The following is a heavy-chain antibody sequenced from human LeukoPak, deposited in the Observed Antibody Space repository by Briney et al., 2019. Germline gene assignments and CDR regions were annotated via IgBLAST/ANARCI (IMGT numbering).Heavy chain of an antibody. J-gene: IGHJ5*02. V-gene: IGHV4-59*12. Sequence: SSETLSLTCTVSGGSISSYYWNWIRQPPGKGLEWIGYIYYSGSTNYNPSLKSRVTISVDTSKNQFSLKLSSVTAADTAVYYCARSIATYGPTHNWFGPWGQGILVTVSS. CDR1: GGSISSYY. CDR3: ARSIATYGPTHNWFGP. CDR2: IYYSGST. D-gene: IGHD6-6*01.